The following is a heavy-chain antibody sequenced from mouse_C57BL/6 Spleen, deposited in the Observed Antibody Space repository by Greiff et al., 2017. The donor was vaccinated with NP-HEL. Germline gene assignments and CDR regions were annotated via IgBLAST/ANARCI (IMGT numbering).Heavy chain of an antibody. CDR1: GFTFSSYG. Sequence: EVQLVESGGDLVKPGGSLKLSCAASGFTFSSYGMSWVRQTPDKRLEWVATISSGGSYTYYLDSVKGRFTISRDNAKNTLYLQMSSLKSEDTAMYYCARHNDYDAGYAMDYWGQGTSVTVSS. J-gene: IGHJ4*01. CDR2: ISSGGSYT. CDR3: ARHNDYDAGYAMDY. V-gene: IGHV5-6*01. D-gene: IGHD2-4*01.